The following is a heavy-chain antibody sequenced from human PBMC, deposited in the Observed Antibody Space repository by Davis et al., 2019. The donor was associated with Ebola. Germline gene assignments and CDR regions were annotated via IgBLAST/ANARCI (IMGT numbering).Heavy chain of an antibody. CDR3: ARRADY. J-gene: IGHJ4*02. Sequence: GESLKISCAASGFTFSSYGMHWVRQAPGKGLEWVAVISYDGSNKYYADSVKGRFTISRDNAKNSLYLQMNSLRAEDTAAYYCARRADYWGQGTLVTVSS. V-gene: IGHV3-30*03. CDR1: GFTFSSYG. CDR2: ISYDGSNK.